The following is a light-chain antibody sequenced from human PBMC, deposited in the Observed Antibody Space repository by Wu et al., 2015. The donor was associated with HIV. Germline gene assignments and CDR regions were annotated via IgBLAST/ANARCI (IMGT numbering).Light chain of an antibody. CDR3: QQYNYWPS. CDR1: QSVSSY. J-gene: IGKJ4*01. V-gene: IGKV3-15*01. CDR2: GPS. Sequence: EIVLTQSPATLSLSPGERATLSCRASQSVSSYLAWYQQKPGQAPRLLVYGPSTRATGVPARFTGSGSGTDFTLTITSLQSEDFAVYFCQQYNYWPSFGGGTKVEL.